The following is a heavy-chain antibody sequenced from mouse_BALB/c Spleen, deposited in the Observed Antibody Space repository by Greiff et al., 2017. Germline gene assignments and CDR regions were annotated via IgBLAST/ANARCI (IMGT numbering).Heavy chain of an antibody. Sequence: EVQLQQSGTVLARPGASVKMSCKASGYTFTSYWMHWVKQRPGQGLEWIGAIYPGNSDTSYNQKFKGKAKLTAVTSTSTAYMELSSLTNEDSAVYYCTRLGITTVYYFDYWGQGTTLTVSS. J-gene: IGHJ2*01. V-gene: IGHV1-5*01. D-gene: IGHD1-1*01. CDR2: IYPGNSDT. CDR3: TRLGITTVYYFDY. CDR1: GYTFTSYW.